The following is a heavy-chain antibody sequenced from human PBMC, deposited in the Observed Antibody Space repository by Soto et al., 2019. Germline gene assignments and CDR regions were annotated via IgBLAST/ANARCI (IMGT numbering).Heavy chain of an antibody. V-gene: IGHV4-61*08. J-gene: IGHJ5*02. D-gene: IGHD2-15*01. CDR3: ARDLLSTSVGYCSGGSCYQGWFDP. CDR2: ISHSGST. CDR1: GGSVSSGGSF. Sequence: SETLSLTCTVSGGSVSSGGSFWSWIRQPPGTSPDYIGYISHSGSTYYNPSLKSRVTISVDTSKNQFSLKLSSVTAADTAVYYCARDLLSTSVGYCSGGSCYQGWFDPWGQGTLVTVSS.